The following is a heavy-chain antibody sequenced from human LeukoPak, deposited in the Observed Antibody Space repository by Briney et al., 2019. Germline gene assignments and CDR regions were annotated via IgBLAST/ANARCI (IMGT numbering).Heavy chain of an antibody. Sequence: PGGSLRLSCAASGFTFSSYSMNWVRQAPGKGLEWVSSISSSSSYIYYADSVKGRFTISRDNAKNSLYLQMNSLRAEDTAVYYCARFWGIYYGSGSPFDYWGQGTLVTVSS. J-gene: IGHJ4*02. V-gene: IGHV3-21*01. CDR3: ARFWGIYYGSGSPFDY. D-gene: IGHD3-10*01. CDR1: GFTFSSYS. CDR2: ISSSSSYI.